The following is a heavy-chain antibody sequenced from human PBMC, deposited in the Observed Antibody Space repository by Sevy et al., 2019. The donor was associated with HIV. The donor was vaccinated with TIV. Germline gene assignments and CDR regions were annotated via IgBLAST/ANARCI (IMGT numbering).Heavy chain of an antibody. D-gene: IGHD3-3*01. CDR1: GFTFTDYW. CDR3: AREVGGFNWRPYYFDS. V-gene: IGHV3-7*01. Sequence: RGSLRLSCAASGFTFTDYWMSWVRQTPGKGLEWVATIKQDESEKYYVDSVKGRFAISRDNDKNSVSLQMNGLRVEDAALYYCAREVGGFNWRPYYFDSWGQGTLVTVSS. CDR2: IKQDESEK. J-gene: IGHJ4*02.